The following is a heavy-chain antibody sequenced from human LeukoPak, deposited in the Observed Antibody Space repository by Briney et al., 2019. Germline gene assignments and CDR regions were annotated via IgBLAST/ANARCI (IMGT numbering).Heavy chain of an antibody. D-gene: IGHD1-26*01. Sequence: GGSLRLSCAASGFMFSAYSMNWVRQAPGKGLEWVSYISSSSLTIYYTDSVRGRFTISRDNAKNLLYLQMNSLTDEDTAVYYCASYSGVVDYFHYWGHGTVVTVSS. CDR2: ISSSSLTI. J-gene: IGHJ4*01. CDR3: ASYSGVVDYFHY. CDR1: GFMFSAYS. V-gene: IGHV3-48*02.